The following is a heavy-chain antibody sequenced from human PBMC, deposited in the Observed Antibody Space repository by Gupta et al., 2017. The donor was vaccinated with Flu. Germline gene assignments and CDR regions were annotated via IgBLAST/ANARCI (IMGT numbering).Heavy chain of an antibody. D-gene: IGHD2-21*01. CDR2: IASPGDDT. CDR1: GFTFSRTA. Sequence: EVQLLQSGGGLVQPGGSLRLSCAASGFTFSRTAMSWVRQAPGKGLEWVSAIASPGDDTYYAASVKCRFTISRDTSTGTLYLQMNSLRAEDTAIYYCAKEMGYLLPFDYWGQGALVTVSS. V-gene: IGHV3-23*01. J-gene: IGHJ4*02. CDR3: AKEMGYLLPFDY.